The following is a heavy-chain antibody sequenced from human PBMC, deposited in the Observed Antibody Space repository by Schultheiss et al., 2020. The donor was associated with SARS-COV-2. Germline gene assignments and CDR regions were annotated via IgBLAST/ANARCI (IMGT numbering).Heavy chain of an antibody. CDR1: GGSISSYY. V-gene: IGHV4-59*01. Sequence: SQTLSLTCTVSGGSISSYYWSWIRQPPGKGLEWIGEIYHSGSTSYNPSLKSRVTISVDTSKNQFSLKLSSVTAADTAVYYCARVVPGTSRFYYYYGMDVWGQGTTVTVSS. CDR2: IYHSGST. CDR3: ARVVPGTSRFYYYYGMDV. D-gene: IGHD2-2*01. J-gene: IGHJ6*02.